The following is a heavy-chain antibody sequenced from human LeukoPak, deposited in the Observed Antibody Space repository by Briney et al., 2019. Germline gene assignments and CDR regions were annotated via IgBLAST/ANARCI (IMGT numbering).Heavy chain of an antibody. CDR2: IYTSGST. CDR1: GGSISSYY. Sequence: PSETLSLTCTVSGGSISSYYWSWIRQPPGKRLEWIGYIYTSGSTNYNPSLKSRVTISVDTSQNQFSLKLSSVTAADTAVYYCARLQITGTTSRYYYYYMDVWGKGTTVTVSS. D-gene: IGHD1-7*01. CDR3: ARLQITGTTSRYYYYYMDV. J-gene: IGHJ6*03. V-gene: IGHV4-4*09.